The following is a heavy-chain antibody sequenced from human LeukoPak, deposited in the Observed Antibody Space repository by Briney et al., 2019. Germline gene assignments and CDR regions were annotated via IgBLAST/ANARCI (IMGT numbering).Heavy chain of an antibody. Sequence: SSETLSLTCPVSGYSISSGYYWGWIRQPPGKGLEWIGSIYHSGSTFYNPSLKSRVTISVDTSKNQFSLRLTSVTAADTAVYYCARTAMRFGYYFDYWGQGTLVTVSS. D-gene: IGHD3-10*01. CDR1: GYSISSGYY. CDR2: IYHSGST. V-gene: IGHV4-38-2*01. CDR3: ARTAMRFGYYFDY. J-gene: IGHJ4*02.